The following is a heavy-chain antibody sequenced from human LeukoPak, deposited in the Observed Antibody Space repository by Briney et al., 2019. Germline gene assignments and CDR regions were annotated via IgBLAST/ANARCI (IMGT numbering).Heavy chain of an antibody. CDR2: INHSGST. Sequence: SETLSLTCAVYGGSFSGYYWSWIRQPPGKGLEWIGEINHSGSTNYNPSLKSRVTISVDTSKNQFSLKLSSVTAADTAVYYCAREGGWIQLRLRLFRNWFDPWGQGTLVTVSS. D-gene: IGHD5-18*01. J-gene: IGHJ5*02. CDR3: AREGGWIQLRLRLFRNWFDP. V-gene: IGHV4-34*01. CDR1: GGSFSGYY.